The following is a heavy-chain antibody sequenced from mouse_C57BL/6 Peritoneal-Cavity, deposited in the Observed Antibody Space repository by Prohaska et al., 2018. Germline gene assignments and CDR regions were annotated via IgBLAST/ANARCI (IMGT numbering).Heavy chain of an antibody. V-gene: IGHV5-9-1*02. CDR3: TREGDYAWFAY. CDR2: IRSGGYYI. CDR1: GFTFSSYA. D-gene: IGHD2-4*01. Sequence: DVKLVESGEGLVKPGGSLKLSCAASGFTFSSYAMSWVRPTPEKRLEWVAAIRSGGYYIYYADTVKGRFTISRDNARNTLYLQMSSLKSEDTAMYYCTREGDYAWFAYWGQGTLVTVSA. J-gene: IGHJ3*01.